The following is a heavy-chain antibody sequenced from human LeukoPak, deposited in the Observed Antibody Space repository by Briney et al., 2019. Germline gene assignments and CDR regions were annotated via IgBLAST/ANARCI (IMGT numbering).Heavy chain of an antibody. J-gene: IGHJ4*02. D-gene: IGHD2-8*01. CDR3: ATLNGPLFEY. Sequence: GGSLRLSRAASGFTFSSYAMSWVRQAPGKGLEWVASIHQHGNEKYFVDSVRGRFTISRDNAKNSLYLQMSSLRAEDTAVYYCATLNGPLFEYWGQGTLVTVSS. V-gene: IGHV3-7*01. CDR2: IHQHGNEK. CDR1: GFTFSSYA.